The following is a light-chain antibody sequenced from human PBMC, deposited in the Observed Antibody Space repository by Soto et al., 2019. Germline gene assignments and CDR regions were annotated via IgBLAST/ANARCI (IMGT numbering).Light chain of an antibody. Sequence: NFMLTQPHSVSESPGKTVTISCTRSSGTIASNHVQWYQQRPGSAPTTVIYKDNQRPSGVPDRFSGSIDSSSNSASLTISGLKTEDEADYYCQSYDGNNVLFGGRIKLTVL. CDR2: KDN. CDR1: SGTIASNH. V-gene: IGLV6-57*04. CDR3: QSYDGNNVL. J-gene: IGLJ2*01.